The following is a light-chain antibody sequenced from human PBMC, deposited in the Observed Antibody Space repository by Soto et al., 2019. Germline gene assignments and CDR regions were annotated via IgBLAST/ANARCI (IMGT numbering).Light chain of an antibody. V-gene: IGLV2-14*03. CDR3: TSYTTSSTLV. CDR1: SSVVGYYNY. CDR2: DVS. Sequence: QSALTQPASVSESLGQSITISCTGTSSVVGYYNYVSWYQHHPGKAPKLMIYDVSNRPSGVSRRFSGSKSGNTASLTISGLRAEDEADYYCTSYTTSSTLVFGGGTQLTVL. J-gene: IGLJ2*01.